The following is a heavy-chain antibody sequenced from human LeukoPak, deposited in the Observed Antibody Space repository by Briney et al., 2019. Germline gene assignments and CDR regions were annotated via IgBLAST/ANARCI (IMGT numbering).Heavy chain of an antibody. CDR3: ARVRGYSGYEGRYYYYGMDV. CDR2: IWYDGSNK. J-gene: IGHJ6*02. D-gene: IGHD5-12*01. CDR1: GFTFSSYG. V-gene: IGHV3-33*01. Sequence: QSGGSLRLSCAASGFTFSSYGMHWVRQAPGKGLEWVAVIWYDGSNKYYADSVKGRFTISRDNSKNTLYLQMNSLRAEDTAVYYCARVRGYSGYEGRYYYYGMDVWGQGTTVTVSS.